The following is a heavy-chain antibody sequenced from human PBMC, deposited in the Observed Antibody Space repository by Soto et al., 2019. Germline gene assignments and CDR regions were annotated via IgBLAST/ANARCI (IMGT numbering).Heavy chain of an antibody. Sequence: QVQLVESGGGVVQPARSLRLSCAASGFTFSSYGMHWVRQAPGKGLEWVAVIWYDGSNKYYADSVKGRFTISRDNSKNTLYLQMNSLRAEDTAVYYCARDIRQLVLSYYYYYGMDVWGQGTTVTVSS. V-gene: IGHV3-33*01. CDR2: IWYDGSNK. CDR1: GFTFSSYG. D-gene: IGHD6-6*01. J-gene: IGHJ6*02. CDR3: ARDIRQLVLSYYYYYGMDV.